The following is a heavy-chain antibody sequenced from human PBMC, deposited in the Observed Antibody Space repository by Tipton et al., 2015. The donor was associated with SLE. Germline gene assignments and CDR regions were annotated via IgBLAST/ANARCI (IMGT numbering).Heavy chain of an antibody. CDR1: GGSISSYY. V-gene: IGHV4-59*12. Sequence: TLSLTCTVSGGSISSYYWSWIRQPPGKGLECIGYIYYSGSTNYNPSLKSRVTISVDTSKNQFSLKLSSVTAADTAVYYCARGGGTYKDWGQGTLVTVSS. J-gene: IGHJ4*02. D-gene: IGHD1-26*01. CDR3: ARGGGTYKD. CDR2: IYYSGST.